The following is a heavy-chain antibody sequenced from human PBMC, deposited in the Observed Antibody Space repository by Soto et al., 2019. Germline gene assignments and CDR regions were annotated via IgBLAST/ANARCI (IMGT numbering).Heavy chain of an antibody. CDR2: IIPVFGTV. CDR3: AKVMAAAGYDS. V-gene: IGHV1-69*13. J-gene: IGHJ4*02. CDR1: GGTFGNSA. Sequence: SVKVSCRASGGTFGNSAISWVRQDPGQGLEWMGEIIPVFGTVNYAQKFEGRVTITADESTSTVFMEMSRLTSEDTAVYYCAKVMAAAGYDSWGQGTLVTVSS. D-gene: IGHD3-16*01.